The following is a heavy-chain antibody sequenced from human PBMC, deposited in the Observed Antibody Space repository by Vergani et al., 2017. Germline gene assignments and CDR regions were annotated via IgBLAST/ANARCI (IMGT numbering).Heavy chain of an antibody. CDR3: GRGADFYGWGSRLLDL. CDR1: GGSISSSNW. D-gene: IGHD3-10*01. CDR2: IYHSGST. V-gene: IGHV4-4*03. J-gene: IGHJ5*02. Sequence: QVQLQESGPGLVKPPGTLSLTCAVSGGSISSSNWWSWVRPPPGKGLEWIGEIYHSGSTNYNPSLETRVTISGDTSKNQFSLKLNSVTAAYTAVYYCGRGADFYGWGSRLLDLWGQGILVTVSS.